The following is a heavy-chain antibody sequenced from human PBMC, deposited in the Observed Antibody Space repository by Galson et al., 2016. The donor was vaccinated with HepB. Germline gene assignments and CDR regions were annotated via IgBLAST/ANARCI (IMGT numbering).Heavy chain of an antibody. CDR1: GDSVSRNNVA. CDR3: ARDGRLKYYGMDV. D-gene: IGHD5/OR15-5a*01. CDR2: TYYSSKWYN. Sequence: CAISGDSVSRNNVAWYWIRQSPSRGLEWLGRTYYSSKWYNDYALSLKSRISINADTSKNQIFLQLNSVTPDDTAVYYCARDGRLKYYGMDVWGQGTTVTVFS. V-gene: IGHV6-1*01. J-gene: IGHJ6*02.